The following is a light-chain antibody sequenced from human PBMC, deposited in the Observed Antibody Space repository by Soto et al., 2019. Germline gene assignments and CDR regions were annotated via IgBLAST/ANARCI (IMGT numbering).Light chain of an antibody. CDR1: SSNIGAGYD. CDR2: SNG. CDR3: QSYDSSLSGSGV. J-gene: IGLJ3*02. V-gene: IGLV1-40*01. Sequence: QAVVTQPPSVSGAPGQRVTISCTGSSSNIGAGYDVHWYQQLPGTAPKLLITSNGNRPSGVPGRFSGSKSGTSASLAITGLQAEDEADYYCQSYDSSLSGSGVFGGGTKLTVL.